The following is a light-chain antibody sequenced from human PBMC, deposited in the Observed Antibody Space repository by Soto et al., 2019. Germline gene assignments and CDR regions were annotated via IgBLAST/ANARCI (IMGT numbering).Light chain of an antibody. J-gene: IGKJ1*01. CDR3: QQYSNSPPWT. V-gene: IGKV3-20*01. CDR1: QSVSSVY. CDR2: GAS. Sequence: EIVLTQSPGTLSLSPGERATLSCRASQSVSSVYLAWYQQKPGQAPRLLIYGASSRATGIPDRFSGCGSGTDFTLTISRLAAEDFAIYYCQQYSNSPPWTFGQGTKVEIK.